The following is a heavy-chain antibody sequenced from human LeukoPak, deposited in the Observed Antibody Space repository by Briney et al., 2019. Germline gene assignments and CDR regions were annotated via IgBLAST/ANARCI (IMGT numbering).Heavy chain of an antibody. Sequence: ASVKVSCKASGYTFTGYYMHWVRQAPGQGLEWMGRIIPIFGTANYAQKFQGRVTITTDESTSTAYMELSSLRSEDTAVYYCARTARSGYGRFDYWGQGTLVTVSS. V-gene: IGHV1-69*05. J-gene: IGHJ4*02. CDR1: GYTFTGYY. D-gene: IGHD3-3*01. CDR3: ARTARSGYGRFDY. CDR2: IIPIFGTA.